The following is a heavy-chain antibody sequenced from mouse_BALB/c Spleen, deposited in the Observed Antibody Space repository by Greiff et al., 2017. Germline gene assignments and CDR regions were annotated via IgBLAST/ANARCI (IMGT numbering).Heavy chain of an antibody. CDR2: ISSGGSYT. CDR3: ARDRVYGDGNYAMDY. V-gene: IGHV5-9-4*01. CDR1: GFTFSSYA. Sequence: DVKLVESGGGLVKPGGSLKLSCAASGFTFSSYAMSWVRQSPEKRLEWVAEISSGGSYTYYPDTVTGRFTISRDNAKNTLYLEMSSLRSEDTAMYYCARDRVYGDGNYAMDYWGQGTSVTVSS. D-gene: IGHD2-1*01. J-gene: IGHJ4*01.